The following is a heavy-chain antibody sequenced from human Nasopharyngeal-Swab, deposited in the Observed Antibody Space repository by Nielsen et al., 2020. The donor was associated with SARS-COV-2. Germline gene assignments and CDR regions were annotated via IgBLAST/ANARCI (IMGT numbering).Heavy chain of an antibody. J-gene: IGHJ4*02. CDR2: IIPIFGTA. V-gene: IGHV1-69*06. Sequence: WVRQAPGQGLEWMGGIIPIFGTANYAQKFQGSVTITADKSTSTAYMELSSLRSEDTAVYYCARDRATNYFDYWGQGTLVTVSS. CDR3: ARDRATNYFDY.